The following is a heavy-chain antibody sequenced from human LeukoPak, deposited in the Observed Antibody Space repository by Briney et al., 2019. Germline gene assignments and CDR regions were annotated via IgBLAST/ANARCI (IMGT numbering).Heavy chain of an antibody. J-gene: IGHJ4*02. CDR2: IGTAGDT. D-gene: IGHD3-10*01. CDR3: ARGHMVRGAPVFDY. Sequence: GGSLRLSCAASGFTFSSYDMHWVRQATGEGLEWVSAIGTAGDTYYPGSVKGRFTISRENAKNSLYLQMNSLRAGDTAVYYCARGHMVRGAPVFDYWGQGTLVTVSS. V-gene: IGHV3-13*01. CDR1: GFTFSSYD.